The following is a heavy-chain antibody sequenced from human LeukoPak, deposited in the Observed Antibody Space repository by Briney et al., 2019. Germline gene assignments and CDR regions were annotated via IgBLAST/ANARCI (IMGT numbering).Heavy chain of an antibody. J-gene: IGHJ4*02. CDR2: INHSGGT. D-gene: IGHD3-22*01. CDR1: GGSFSGYY. V-gene: IGHV4-34*01. CDR3: ARDGRDSSGYYYNY. Sequence: SETLSLTCAVYGGSFSGYYWNWIRQPPGKGLEWIGEINHSGGTNYNPSLKSRVTISVDTSKKQFSLKLSSVTAADTAVYYCARDGRDSSGYYYNYWGQGTLVTVSS.